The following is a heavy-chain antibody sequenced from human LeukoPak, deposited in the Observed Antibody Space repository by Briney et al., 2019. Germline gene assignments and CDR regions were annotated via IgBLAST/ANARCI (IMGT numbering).Heavy chain of an antibody. J-gene: IGHJ4*02. CDR2: ISGSGGST. CDR3: ARFIQLWRTFDY. V-gene: IGHV3-23*01. D-gene: IGHD5-18*01. CDR1: GFTFSSYA. Sequence: GGSLRLSCAASGFTFSSYAMSWVRQAPGKGLEWVSAISGSGGSTYYADSVKGRFTISRDNSKNTLYLQMNSLRAEDTAVYYCARFIQLWRTFDYWGQGTLVTVSS.